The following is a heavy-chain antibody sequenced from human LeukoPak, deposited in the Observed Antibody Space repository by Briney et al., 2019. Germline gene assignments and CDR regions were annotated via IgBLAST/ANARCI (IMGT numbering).Heavy chain of an antibody. CDR3: AGGGLGYGGNFFDY. Sequence: QTGRSLRLSCAASGFTFRSYGMHWVRQAPGKGLEWVAVIWYDGRNKYYADSVKGRFTISRDNSKNTLYLQMNSLRAEDTAVYYCAGGGLGYGGNFFDYWGQGTLVTVSS. D-gene: IGHD4-23*01. CDR2: IWYDGRNK. J-gene: IGHJ4*02. CDR1: GFTFRSYG. V-gene: IGHV3-33*01.